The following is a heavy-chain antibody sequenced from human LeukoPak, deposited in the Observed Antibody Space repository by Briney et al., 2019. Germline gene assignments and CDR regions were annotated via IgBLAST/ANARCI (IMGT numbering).Heavy chain of an antibody. CDR3: AKDLERHIVVVTASAVDY. Sequence: GGSLRLSCAASGFTFRSSWMHWVRQAPGKGLEWVAVISYDGSNKYYADSVKGRFTISRDNSKNTLYLQMNSLRAEDTAVYYCAKDLERHIVVVTASAVDYWGQGTLVTVSS. D-gene: IGHD2-21*02. CDR1: GFTFRSSW. V-gene: IGHV3-30*18. CDR2: ISYDGSNK. J-gene: IGHJ4*02.